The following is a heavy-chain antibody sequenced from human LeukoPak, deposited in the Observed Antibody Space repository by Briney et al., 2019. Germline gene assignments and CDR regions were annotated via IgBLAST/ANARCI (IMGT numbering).Heavy chain of an antibody. V-gene: IGHV3-9*01. J-gene: IGHJ5*02. Sequence: PGGSLRLSCAASGFTFDDYAMHWVRQAPGKGLEWVSGISWNSGSIGYADSVKGRLTLSRDNSKNTLYLQMNSLSAEDTAVYYCARDVSLYDGKSGWFDPWGQGALVYV. CDR2: ISWNSGSI. CDR1: GFTFDDYA. CDR3: ARDVSLYDGKSGWFDP. D-gene: IGHD5/OR15-5a*01.